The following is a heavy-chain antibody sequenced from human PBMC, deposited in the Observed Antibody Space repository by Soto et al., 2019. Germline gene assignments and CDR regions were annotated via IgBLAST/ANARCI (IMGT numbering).Heavy chain of an antibody. CDR3: ARSGYSYGPFDY. Sequence: PGGSLRLSCSASGFTFSSYAMHWVRQAPGKGLEWVAVISYDGSNKYYADSVKGRFTISRDNSKNTLYLQMNSLRAEDTAVYYCARSGYSYGPFDYWGQRTLVTVSS. CDR2: ISYDGSNK. V-gene: IGHV3-30-3*01. J-gene: IGHJ4*02. D-gene: IGHD5-18*01. CDR1: GFTFSSYA.